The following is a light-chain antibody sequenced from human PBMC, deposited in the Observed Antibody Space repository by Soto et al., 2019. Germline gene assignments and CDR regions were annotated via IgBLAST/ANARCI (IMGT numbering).Light chain of an antibody. Sequence: DIQMTQSPSTLSASVGDRVVITCRASQSITTWLAWYQQKPGKAPKLLIYDASSLESGVQSRCSGGGSGTEFTLTISSLQPDDFATYYCQQYNDYWTFCQVTKVDIK. CDR1: QSITTW. CDR3: QQYNDYWT. V-gene: IGKV1-5*01. CDR2: DAS. J-gene: IGKJ1*01.